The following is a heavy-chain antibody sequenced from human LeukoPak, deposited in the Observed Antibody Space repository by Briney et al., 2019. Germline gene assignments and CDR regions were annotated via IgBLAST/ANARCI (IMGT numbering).Heavy chain of an antibody. Sequence: PGRSLTLSCAASGFTFSNYWMHWVRPGQGKELVWVSRINTDGSDGSSTNYADSVKGRFTISRDNAKNTLYLQMNSLRAEDTAVYYCARVVAAGKWYFDLWGRGTLVTVSS. J-gene: IGHJ2*01. CDR1: GFTFSNYW. CDR3: ARVVAAGKWYFDL. V-gene: IGHV3-74*01. CDR2: INTDGSDGSST. D-gene: IGHD6-19*01.